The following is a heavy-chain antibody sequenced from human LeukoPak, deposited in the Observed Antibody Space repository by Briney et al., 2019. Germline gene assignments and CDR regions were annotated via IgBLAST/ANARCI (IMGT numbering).Heavy chain of an antibody. D-gene: IGHD6-13*01. J-gene: IGHJ3*02. V-gene: IGHV3-7*04. Sequence: GGSLRLSCAASGFTFSSYWMNWVRQAPGKGLEWVANLKQDGSEKYYVDSVTGRFTISRDNAKKSLYLQMNSLRAEDTAVYYCARDIEAPGIDFDIWGQGTMVTVSS. CDR3: ARDIEAPGIDFDI. CDR2: LKQDGSEK. CDR1: GFTFSSYW.